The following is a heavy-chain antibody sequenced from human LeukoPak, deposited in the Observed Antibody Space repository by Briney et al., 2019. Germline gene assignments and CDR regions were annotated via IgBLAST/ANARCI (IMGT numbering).Heavy chain of an antibody. CDR1: GFTFSSYA. J-gene: IGHJ4*02. D-gene: IGHD6-19*01. Sequence: QPGGSLRLSCAASGFTFSSYAMSWVRQAPGKGLEWVSGISGSGGSTYYADSVKGRFTISRDNSKNTLYLQMNSLRAEDTAAYYCARVWATIAVAGTLGYWGQGTLVTVSS. CDR2: ISGSGGST. CDR3: ARVWATIAVAGTLGY. V-gene: IGHV3-23*01.